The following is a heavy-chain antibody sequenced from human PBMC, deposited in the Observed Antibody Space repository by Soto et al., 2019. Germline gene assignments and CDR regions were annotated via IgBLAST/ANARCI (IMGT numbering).Heavy chain of an antibody. D-gene: IGHD6-19*01. CDR2: IWYDGSNK. J-gene: IGHJ2*01. Sequence: QVQLVESGGGVVQPGRSLRLSCAASGITFSSYGMHWVRQAPGKGLEWVAVIWYDGSNKYFADSLKGRFTISRDNSKNXXYLKRTSLGAEDRAVYYCARGGYSTGWHGDWYFDLWGRGTLVTVSS. CDR3: ARGGYSTGWHGDWYFDL. CDR1: GITFSSYG. V-gene: IGHV3-33*01.